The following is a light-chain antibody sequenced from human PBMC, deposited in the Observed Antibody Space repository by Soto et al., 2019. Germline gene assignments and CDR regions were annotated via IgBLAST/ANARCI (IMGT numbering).Light chain of an antibody. Sequence: DIQMTQSRSSLSASIGDRVTITCRASQNIRNLLAWYQQKPGNAPKTLIFDASTLKTGVPSRFAGSGSGAEFNFTIPGLQPDDFATYFCQQYYTHSTFRQGTRLEIK. CDR3: QQYYTHST. J-gene: IGKJ5*01. CDR2: DAS. V-gene: IGKV1-5*01. CDR1: QNIRNL.